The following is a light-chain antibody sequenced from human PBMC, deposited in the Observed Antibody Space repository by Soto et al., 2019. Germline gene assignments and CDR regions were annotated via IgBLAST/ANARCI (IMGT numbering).Light chain of an antibody. V-gene: IGKV3-15*01. Sequence: VVLTQSPVTLSVSPGEGATLSCRAIQSVGRNLAWYQQTPGQAPRLLIYGASTRAAGIPVRFTGSGSGTEFRLTITSLQSEDFAVYYCQQYDKWPPGWTFAQGTRVDI. J-gene: IGKJ1*01. CDR2: GAS. CDR1: QSVGRN. CDR3: QQYDKWPPGWT.